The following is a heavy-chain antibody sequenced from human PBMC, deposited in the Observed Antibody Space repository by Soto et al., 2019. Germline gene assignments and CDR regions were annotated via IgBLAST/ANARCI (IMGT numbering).Heavy chain of an antibody. J-gene: IGHJ3*02. CDR3: AKVGRSYDDFWSGSIGSFDI. CDR1: GFTFKNHA. D-gene: IGHD3-3*01. CDR2: ISYDGSNK. V-gene: IGHV3-30*18. Sequence: QGQLVESGGDAVQPGRSLRLSCVGSGFTFKNHAMHWVRLAPGQGLEWVAYISYDGSNKAYGESVQGRFTISRDNSKNTVILQMNSLRVEDTGVFHCAKVGRSYDDFWSGSIGSFDIWGRGTTVTVSS.